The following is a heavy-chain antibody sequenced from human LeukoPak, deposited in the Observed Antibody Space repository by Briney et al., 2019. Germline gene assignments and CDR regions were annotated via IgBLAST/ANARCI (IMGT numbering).Heavy chain of an antibody. Sequence: SETLSLTCTVSGGSISSHYRSWIRQHPGKGLEWIGYIYYSGSTYYNPSLKSRVTISVDTSKNQFSLKLSSVTAADTAVYYCARGGRITMVRGAGLDYWGQGTLVTVSS. D-gene: IGHD3-10*01. J-gene: IGHJ4*02. CDR1: GGSISSHY. CDR3: ARGGRITMVRGAGLDY. CDR2: IYYSGST. V-gene: IGHV4-59*06.